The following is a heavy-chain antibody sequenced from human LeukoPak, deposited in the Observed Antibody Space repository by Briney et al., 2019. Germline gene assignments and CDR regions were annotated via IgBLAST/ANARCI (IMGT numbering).Heavy chain of an antibody. CDR3: VRLRPTYGDIVDYSFYWDV. CDR2: ISTSGST. J-gene: IGHJ6*03. V-gene: IGHV4-4*07. D-gene: IGHD4-17*01. Sequence: PSDTLSLIRTVSGDSISGLYWSWIRQPAGKGLQCIGRISTSGSTNYNPSLTSRVTMSVDRSTNDLSLTVRSVDAADTALYYCVRLRPTYGDIVDYSFYWDVWGKGTTVTVSS. CDR1: GDSISGLY.